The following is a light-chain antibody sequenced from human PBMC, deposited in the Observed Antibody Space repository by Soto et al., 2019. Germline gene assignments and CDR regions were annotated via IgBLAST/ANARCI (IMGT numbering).Light chain of an antibody. Sequence: DIQMTQSPSTPSVSVGDRVTITCRASQTISSWLAWYQQKPGKAPKLLIYKASTLKSGVPSRFSGSGSGTEFTLTVSSLQSEDFAVYYCQQYKNWPLITLGQGTRLEI. V-gene: IGKV1-5*03. CDR1: QTISSW. CDR3: QQYKNWPLIT. J-gene: IGKJ5*01. CDR2: KAS.